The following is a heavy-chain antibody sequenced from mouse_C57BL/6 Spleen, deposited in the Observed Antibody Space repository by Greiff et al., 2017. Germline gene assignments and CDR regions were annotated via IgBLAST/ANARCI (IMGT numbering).Heavy chain of an antibody. CDR2: ISDGGSYT. CDR3: AKEGGDGGFAY. V-gene: IGHV5-4*01. CDR1: GFTFSSYA. Sequence: EVKLMESGGGLVKPGGSLKLSCAASGFTFSSYAMSWVRQTPEQRLEWVATISDGGSYTYYPDNVKGRFTISRDNAKNNLYLQMSQLKSEDTAMYYCAKEGGDGGFAYWGKGTLVTVSA. J-gene: IGHJ3*01. D-gene: IGHD3-3*01.